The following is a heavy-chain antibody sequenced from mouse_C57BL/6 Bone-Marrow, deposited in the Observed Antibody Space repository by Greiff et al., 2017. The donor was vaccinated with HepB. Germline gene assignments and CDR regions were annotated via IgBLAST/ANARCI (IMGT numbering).Heavy chain of an antibody. Sequence: QVQLQQPGTELVKPGASVKLSCKASGYTFTSYWMHWVKQRPGQGLEWIGNINPSNGGTNYNEKFKSKATLTVDKSSSTAYMQLSSLTAEDSAVYYCARGAITTVVAPDYWGQGTTLTVSS. CDR2: INPSNGGT. CDR1: GYTFTSYW. CDR3: ARGAITTVVAPDY. V-gene: IGHV1-53*01. D-gene: IGHD1-1*01. J-gene: IGHJ2*01.